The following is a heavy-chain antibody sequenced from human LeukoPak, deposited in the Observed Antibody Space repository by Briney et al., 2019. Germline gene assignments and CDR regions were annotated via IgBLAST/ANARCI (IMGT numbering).Heavy chain of an antibody. CDR1: GGSISSYY. Sequence: PSETLSLTCTVSGGSISSYYWSWIRQPPGKGLEWIGYIYTSGSTNYNPSLNSRVTISVDTSKNQFSLKLSSVTAADTAVYYCAIDRVRGGYDAFDIWGQGTMVTVSS. CDR2: IYTSGST. J-gene: IGHJ3*02. D-gene: IGHD3-10*02. CDR3: AIDRVRGGYDAFDI. V-gene: IGHV4-4*09.